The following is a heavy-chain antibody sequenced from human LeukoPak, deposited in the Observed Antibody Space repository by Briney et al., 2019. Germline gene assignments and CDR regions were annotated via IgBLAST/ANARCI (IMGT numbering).Heavy chain of an antibody. V-gene: IGHV3-7*01. Sequence: PGGSLRLYCAASGFTFSSYWMSWVRQAPGKGLEWVANIKQDGSEKYYVDSVKGRFTISRDNAKNSLYLQMNSLRAEDTAVYYCARDGVLYYYGMDVWGQGTTVTVSS. CDR2: IKQDGSEK. CDR3: ARDGVLYYYGMDV. J-gene: IGHJ6*02. D-gene: IGHD3-3*01. CDR1: GFTFSSYW.